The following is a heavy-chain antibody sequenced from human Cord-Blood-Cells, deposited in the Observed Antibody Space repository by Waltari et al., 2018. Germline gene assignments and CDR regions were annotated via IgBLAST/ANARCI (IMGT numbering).Heavy chain of an antibody. Sequence: QVQLVQSGAEVKKPRASVKVSCKASGYTFTGYYMHWVRQAPGQGLEWMGRINPNSGGTNYAQKFQGRVTMTRDTSISTAYMELSRLRSDDTAVYYCARETGGVTIFGVVDYWGQGTLVTVSS. CDR3: ARETGGVTIFGVVDY. CDR1: GYTFTGYY. V-gene: IGHV1-2*06. J-gene: IGHJ4*02. D-gene: IGHD3-3*01. CDR2: INPNSGGT.